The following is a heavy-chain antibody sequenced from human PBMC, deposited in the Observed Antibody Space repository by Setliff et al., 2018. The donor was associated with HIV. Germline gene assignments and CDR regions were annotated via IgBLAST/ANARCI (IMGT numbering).Heavy chain of an antibody. D-gene: IGHD5-12*01. Sequence: SETLSLTCTVSGGSISSGSYYWSWIRQPAGKGLEWIGRIHTSGNTNYNPSLKTRVTISVDTSKNQFSLKLTSVTAADTAVYYCAKSPGFTGYGGSGWGQGTLVTVSS. J-gene: IGHJ4*02. CDR1: GGSISSGSYY. CDR3: AKSPGFTGYGGSG. V-gene: IGHV4-61*02. CDR2: IHTSGNT.